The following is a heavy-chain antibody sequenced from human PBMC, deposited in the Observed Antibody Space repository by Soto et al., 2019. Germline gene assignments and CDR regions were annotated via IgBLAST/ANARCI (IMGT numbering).Heavy chain of an antibody. D-gene: IGHD2-15*01. CDR1: GFTFSTFW. CDR3: ARGRGLDV. J-gene: IGHJ6*02. V-gene: IGHV3-7*01. Sequence: EMHLVESGGGLVQPGGSLRLSCAASGFTFSTFWMTWVRQAPGKGLEWVANIKQDGSERYYVDSVKGRFTISRDNTKNSVYLQMNRLRAEDAAVYYCARGRGLDVWGQGTTVTVSS. CDR2: IKQDGSER.